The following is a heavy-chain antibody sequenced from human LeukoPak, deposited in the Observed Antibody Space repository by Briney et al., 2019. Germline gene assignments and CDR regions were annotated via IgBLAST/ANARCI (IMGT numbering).Heavy chain of an antibody. CDR2: ITTSSSYI. D-gene: IGHD5-18*01. Sequence: GGSLRLSCAASGFTFPSYGMSWVRQAPGKGLEWVSSITTSSSYIYYADSVKGRFTISRDNAKNSLYLQMNSLRAEDTAVYYCARDLGGYSYGSHFDYWGQGTLVTVSS. CDR1: GFTFPSYG. CDR3: ARDLGGYSYGSHFDY. V-gene: IGHV3-21*01. J-gene: IGHJ4*02.